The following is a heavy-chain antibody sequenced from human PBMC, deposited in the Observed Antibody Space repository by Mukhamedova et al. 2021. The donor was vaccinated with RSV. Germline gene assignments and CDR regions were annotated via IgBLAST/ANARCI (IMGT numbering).Heavy chain of an antibody. Sequence: YNAEYMGGRFTISRDNSKNTLYLQMDSLRPEDTAVYYCANRGSSGWDVGDYWGQGTLVTVSS. D-gene: IGHD6-19*01. CDR3: ANRGSSGWDVGDY. V-gene: IGHV3-30-3*02. J-gene: IGHJ4*02.